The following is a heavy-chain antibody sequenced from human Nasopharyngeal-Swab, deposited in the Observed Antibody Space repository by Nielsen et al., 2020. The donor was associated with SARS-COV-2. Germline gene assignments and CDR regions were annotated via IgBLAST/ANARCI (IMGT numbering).Heavy chain of an antibody. J-gene: IGHJ6*02. D-gene: IGHD6-19*01. CDR2: IYYSGST. CDR1: GGSISSSSYY. Sequence: GSLRLSCTVSGGSISSSSYYWGWIRQPPGKGLEWIGSIYYSGSTYYNPSLKSRVTISVDTSKNQFSLKLSSVTAADTAVYYCARVPPIAVAGKGVDVWGQGTTVTVSS. V-gene: IGHV4-39*01. CDR3: ARVPPIAVAGKGVDV.